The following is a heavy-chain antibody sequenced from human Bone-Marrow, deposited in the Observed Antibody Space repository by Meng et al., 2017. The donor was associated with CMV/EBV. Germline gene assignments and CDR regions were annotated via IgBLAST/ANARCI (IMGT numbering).Heavy chain of an antibody. CDR1: GGSISSGGYY. D-gene: IGHD6-13*01. CDR3: AREATLYSSSWAFFDY. Sequence: SCTVSGGSISSGGYYWSWIRQHPGKGLEWIGYIYYSGSTYYNPSLKSRVTISVDTSKNQFSLKLSSVTAADTAVYYCAREATLYSSSWAFFDYWGQGTLVTVSS. CDR2: IYYSGST. J-gene: IGHJ4*02. V-gene: IGHV4-31*03.